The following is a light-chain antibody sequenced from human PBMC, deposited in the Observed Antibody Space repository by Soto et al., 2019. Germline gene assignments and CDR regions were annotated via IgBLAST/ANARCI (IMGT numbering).Light chain of an antibody. Sequence: EIVLTQSPGTLSLSPGERATLSCRASQSVYANYLAWYQQKPGQPPRLLIYSGSDRAIGIPDRFSGTGSGTDFTLTISRLEPEDFAVYYCQQYGRSSPFGQGTKLEIK. CDR3: QQYGRSSP. V-gene: IGKV3-20*01. CDR1: QSVYANY. CDR2: SGS. J-gene: IGKJ2*01.